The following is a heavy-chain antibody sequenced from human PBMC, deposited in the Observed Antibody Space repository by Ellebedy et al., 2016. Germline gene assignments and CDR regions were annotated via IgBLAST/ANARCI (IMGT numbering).Heavy chain of an antibody. Sequence: GESLKISCAASGFTFSSYSMNWVRQAPGKGLEWVSSISSSSSYIYYADSVKGRFTISTDNAKNSLYLQMNSLRAEDTAVYYCARDPPGYWGQGTLVTVSS. CDR3: ARDPPGY. J-gene: IGHJ4*02. CDR2: ISSSSSYI. V-gene: IGHV3-21*01. CDR1: GFTFSSYS.